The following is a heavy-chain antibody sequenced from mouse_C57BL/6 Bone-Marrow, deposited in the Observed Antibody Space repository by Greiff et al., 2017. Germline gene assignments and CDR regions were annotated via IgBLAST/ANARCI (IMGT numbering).Heavy chain of an antibody. CDR1: GYTFTSYW. D-gene: IGHD2-1*01. CDR2: IDPSDSYT. V-gene: IGHV1-69*01. J-gene: IGHJ2*01. CDR3: ARGNYRFDE. Sequence: QVQLQQPGAELVMPGASVKLSCKASGYTFTSYWMHWVKQRPGQGLEWIGEIDPSDSYTNYNQKFKGKSTLTVDKSSSTAYMQLSSLTSEDSAVYYCARGNYRFDEWGQGTTLTVSS.